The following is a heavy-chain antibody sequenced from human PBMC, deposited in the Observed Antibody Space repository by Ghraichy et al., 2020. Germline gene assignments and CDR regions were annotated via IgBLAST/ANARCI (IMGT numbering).Heavy chain of an antibody. Sequence: SETLSLTCTVSGGSINSYFWSWIRQPPGKGLEWIVYIYYSGSTNYNPSLKSRVTISVDTSKNQFSLKLSSVTAADTAVYYCARDRYSGSYWYFDLWGRGTLVTVSS. CDR1: GGSINSYF. CDR2: IYYSGST. CDR3: ARDRYSGSYWYFDL. V-gene: IGHV4-59*01. J-gene: IGHJ2*01. D-gene: IGHD1-26*01.